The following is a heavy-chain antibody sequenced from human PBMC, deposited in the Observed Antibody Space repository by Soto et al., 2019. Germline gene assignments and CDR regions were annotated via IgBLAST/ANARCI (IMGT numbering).Heavy chain of an antibody. CDR1: GGSISSGDYY. Sequence: SETLSLTCTVSGGSISSGDYYWSWIRQPPGKGLEWIGYIYYSGSTYYNPSLKSRVTISVDKSKNQFSLKLSSVTAADTAVYYCARELITIFGVPTPVPYYYYGMDVWGQGTTVTVSS. D-gene: IGHD3-3*01. J-gene: IGHJ6*02. CDR3: ARELITIFGVPTPVPYYYYGMDV. V-gene: IGHV4-30-4*01. CDR2: IYYSGST.